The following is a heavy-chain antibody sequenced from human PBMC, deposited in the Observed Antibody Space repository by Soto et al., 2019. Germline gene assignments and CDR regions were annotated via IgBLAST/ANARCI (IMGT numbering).Heavy chain of an antibody. D-gene: IGHD2-2*01. CDR2: ISGSGGST. CDR1: GFTFSSYA. Sequence: EVQLLESGGGLVQPGGSLRLSCAASGFTFSSYAMSWVRQAPGKGLEWVSAISGSGGSTYYADSVKGRFTISRDNSKNTLYLEMNSLRAEDTAVYYCAKARGYQLLCLGYWGQGTLVTVSS. J-gene: IGHJ4*02. CDR3: AKARGYQLLCLGY. V-gene: IGHV3-23*01.